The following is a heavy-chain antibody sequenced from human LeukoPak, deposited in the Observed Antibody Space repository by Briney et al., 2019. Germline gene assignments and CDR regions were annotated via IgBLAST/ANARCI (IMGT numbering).Heavy chain of an antibody. V-gene: IGHV3-23*01. J-gene: IGHJ5*01. CDR2: INANSGTT. CDR3: AKPISGGLAVTADWFHL. D-gene: IGHD2-21*02. Sequence: GGSLRLSCAASGFAFSVYAMSWLRQPPGKGLEWVSTINANSGTTSYAASVRGRFTISRDNSKNALYLQLNTLRADDTATYYCAKPISGGLAVTADWFHLWGQGTLVVVSS. CDR1: GFAFSVYA.